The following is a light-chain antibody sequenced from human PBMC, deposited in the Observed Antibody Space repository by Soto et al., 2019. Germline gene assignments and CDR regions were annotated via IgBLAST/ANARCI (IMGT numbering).Light chain of an antibody. CDR3: QQANILPPV. J-gene: IGKJ4*01. V-gene: IGKV1-12*01. CDR2: SAT. Sequence: IEMTQSPSSVSASVGDRVTITCRASQAIRSRLAWYQHKPGKAPNLLIYSATTLQSGVPYRISGSGSGTYFPLTISSRQPEDFATYDWQQANILPPVFGGGTRVEI. CDR1: QAIRSR.